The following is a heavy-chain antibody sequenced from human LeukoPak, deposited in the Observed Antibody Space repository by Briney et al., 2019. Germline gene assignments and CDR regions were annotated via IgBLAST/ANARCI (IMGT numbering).Heavy chain of an antibody. CDR1: GFTFSDYY. CDR3: AKDIKVGDISGWIDAFDI. D-gene: IGHD6-19*01. J-gene: IGHJ3*02. CDR2: IRGNDGST. V-gene: IGHV3-23*01. Sequence: PGGSLRLSCAASGFTFSDYYMSWIRQAPGKGLEWVSTIRGNDGSTFYADSVKGRFTISRDISKNTLSLQLNSLRAEDTALYYCAKDIKVGDISGWIDAFDIWGQGTMVTVSS.